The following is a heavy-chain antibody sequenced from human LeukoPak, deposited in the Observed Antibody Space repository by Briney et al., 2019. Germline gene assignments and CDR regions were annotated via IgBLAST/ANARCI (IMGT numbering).Heavy chain of an antibody. Sequence: PSETLSLTCAVYGGSFSGYHWSWIRQPPGKGLEWIGEINHSGSTNYNPSLKSRVTISVDTSKNQFSLKLSSVTAADTAVYYCARCSTTVVHLWGQGTLVTVSS. CDR2: INHSGST. CDR3: ARCSTTVVHL. V-gene: IGHV4-34*01. D-gene: IGHD4-23*01. J-gene: IGHJ4*02. CDR1: GGSFSGYH.